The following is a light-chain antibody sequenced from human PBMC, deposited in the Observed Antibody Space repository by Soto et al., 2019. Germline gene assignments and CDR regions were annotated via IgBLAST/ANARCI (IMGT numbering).Light chain of an antibody. CDR3: QQYDSYSLRT. CDR2: KAS. Sequence: DLQMTQSPSTLSASVGDRVTITCRASQTITTSLAWYQQKPGKAPKLLIYKASSLESGVPSRFSGGGSGTEFTLTISSLQPDDFATYYCQQYDSYSLRTFGQGTRVEI. V-gene: IGKV1-5*03. CDR1: QTITTS. J-gene: IGKJ1*01.